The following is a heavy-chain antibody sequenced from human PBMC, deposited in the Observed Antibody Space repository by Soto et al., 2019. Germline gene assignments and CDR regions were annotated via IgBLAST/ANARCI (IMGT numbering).Heavy chain of an antibody. CDR2: VSITSSHI. V-gene: IGHV3-21*01. CDR1: GFTFSSYT. CDR3: ARDDYGMDV. J-gene: IGHJ6*02. Sequence: EVQLVESGGGLVKPGGSLRLSCAASGFTFSSYTMSWVRQAPGKGLEWVSSVSITSSHIYYADSLKGRFTISRDNAKNSLYLQMNSLRAEDTAVYYCARDDYGMDVWGQGTTVTVSS.